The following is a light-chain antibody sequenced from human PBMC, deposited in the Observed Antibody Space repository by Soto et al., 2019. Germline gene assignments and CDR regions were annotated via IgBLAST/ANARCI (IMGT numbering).Light chain of an antibody. J-gene: IGKJ1*01. CDR1: QSVSSNY. CDR2: GAS. Sequence: ESVLTQSPGTLSLSPGERATLSCRASQSVSSNYLAWYQQKPGQAPRLLIYGASTRATGIPDRFSGSGSGTDFTLTISRLEPEDSAVYYGQQYGSSPTWTFGQGTKLEIK. CDR3: QQYGSSPTWT. V-gene: IGKV3-20*01.